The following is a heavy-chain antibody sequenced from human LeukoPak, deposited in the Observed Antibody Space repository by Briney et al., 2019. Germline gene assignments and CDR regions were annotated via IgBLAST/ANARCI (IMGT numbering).Heavy chain of an antibody. J-gene: IGHJ4*02. CDR1: GFSVSSNY. D-gene: IGHD7-27*01. Sequence: PGGSLRLSCAASGFSVSSNYMTWIRQAPGKGLEWVSVIYSAGHTYYADSVNGRFTISRDNSKNTLYFQMNSLTDEDTAAYYCARGVGKRFFAYGGQGTLVTVP. CDR3: ARGVGKRFFAY. CDR2: IYSAGHT. V-gene: IGHV3-66*01.